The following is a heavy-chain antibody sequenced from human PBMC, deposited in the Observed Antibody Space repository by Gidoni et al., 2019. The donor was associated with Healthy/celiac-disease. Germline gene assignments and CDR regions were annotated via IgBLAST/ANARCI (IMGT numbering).Heavy chain of an antibody. V-gene: IGHV1-69*01. CDR2: IIPIFGTA. Sequence: QVQLVQSGAEVKKPGSSVKVSCKASGGTFSSYAISWVRQAPGQGLEWMGGIIPIFGTANYAQKFQGRVTITADESTSTAYMELSSLRSEDTAVYYCARLARITTPSRTTVVTPGYVDYWGQGTLVTVSS. CDR3: ARLARITTPSRTTVVTPGYVDY. CDR1: GGTFSSYA. J-gene: IGHJ4*02. D-gene: IGHD4-17*01.